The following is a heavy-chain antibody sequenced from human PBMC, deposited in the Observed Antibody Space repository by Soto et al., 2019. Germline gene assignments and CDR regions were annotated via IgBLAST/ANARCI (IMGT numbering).Heavy chain of an antibody. CDR2: IYHSGST. D-gene: IGHD2-15*01. CDR3: ASLDRRAATPA. Sequence: SETLSLTCAVSGGSISSSDWWSWVRQPPGKGLEWIGEIYHSGSTNYNPSLKSRVTISVDKSKNQFSLKLSSVTAADTAVYYCASLDRRAATPAWGQGTLVTVSS. V-gene: IGHV4-4*02. J-gene: IGHJ5*02. CDR1: GGSISSSDW.